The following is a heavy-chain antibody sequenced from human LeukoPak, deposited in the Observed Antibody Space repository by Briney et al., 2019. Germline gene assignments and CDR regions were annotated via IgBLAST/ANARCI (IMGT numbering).Heavy chain of an antibody. CDR3: AKDSSGYYSFDY. D-gene: IGHD3-22*01. CDR2: ICGSGGST. J-gene: IGHJ4*02. V-gene: IGHV3-23*01. CDR1: GFTFSSYA. Sequence: GGSLTLSCAASGFTFSSYAMSWVRQAPGKGLEWVSAICGSGGSTYNAYSVNGRITISRDNSKNTLYLQMDSLRAEDTAVYYYAKDSSGYYSFDYWGQGTLVTVSS.